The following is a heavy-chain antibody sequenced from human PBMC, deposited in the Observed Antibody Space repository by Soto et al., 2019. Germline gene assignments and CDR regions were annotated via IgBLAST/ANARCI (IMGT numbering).Heavy chain of an antibody. Sequence: GESLKISCKVSGYIFTTYWIGWVRQMPGKGLEWMGVIYPGDSDTKYSPSFQGQVTISADKSISTAYLQWSSLKASDTAMYYCARGPPGDSLYYGMDVWGQGTTVTVSS. CDR3: ARGPPGDSLYYGMDV. J-gene: IGHJ6*02. CDR1: GYIFTTYW. CDR2: IYPGDSDT. D-gene: IGHD7-27*01. V-gene: IGHV5-51*01.